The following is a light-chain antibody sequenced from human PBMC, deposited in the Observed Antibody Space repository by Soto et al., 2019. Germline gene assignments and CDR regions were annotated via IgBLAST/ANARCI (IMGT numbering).Light chain of an antibody. V-gene: IGKV1-5*03. J-gene: IGKJ1*01. CDR3: QQRSNWPQK. Sequence: DIQMTQSPSTLSASVGDRVTITFRASQSISSWLAWYQQKPGKAPKLLIYKASSLESGVPSRFSGSGSGTEFTLTISSLQPEDFAVYYCQQRSNWPQKFGQGTKVDIK. CDR2: KAS. CDR1: QSISSW.